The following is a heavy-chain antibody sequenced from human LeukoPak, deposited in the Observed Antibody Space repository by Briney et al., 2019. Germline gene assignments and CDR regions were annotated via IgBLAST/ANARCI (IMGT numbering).Heavy chain of an antibody. D-gene: IGHD2-15*01. Sequence: SETLSLTCAVYGGSFSGYYWSWIRQPPGKGLEWIGEINHSGSTNYNPSLKSRVTISVDTSKNQFSLKLSSVTAADTDVYYCARGLDIVVVVAINYYFDYWGQGTLVTVSS. V-gene: IGHV4-34*01. CDR2: INHSGST. CDR3: ARGLDIVVVVAINYYFDY. J-gene: IGHJ4*02. CDR1: GGSFSGYY.